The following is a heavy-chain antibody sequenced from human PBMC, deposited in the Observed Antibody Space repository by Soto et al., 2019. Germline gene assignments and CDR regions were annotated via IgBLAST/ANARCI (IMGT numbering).Heavy chain of an antibody. CDR1: GGSFSVYY. CDR3: ARGGYDFWSGYYRAKYYYYMDV. V-gene: IGHV4-34*01. D-gene: IGHD3-3*01. CDR2: INHSGST. J-gene: IGHJ6*03. Sequence: SETLSLTCAVYGGSFSVYYWSWIRQPPGKGLEWIGEINHSGSTNYNPSLKSRVTISVDTSKNQFSLKLSSVTAADTAVYYCARGGYDFWSGYYRAKYYYYMDVWGKGTTVTVSS.